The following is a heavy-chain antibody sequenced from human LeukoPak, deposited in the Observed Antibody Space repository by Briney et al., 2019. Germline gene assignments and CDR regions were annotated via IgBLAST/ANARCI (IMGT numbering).Heavy chain of an antibody. J-gene: IGHJ4*02. CDR2: INPNSGGT. CDR3: ARAQSYYDY. D-gene: IGHD1-26*01. CDR1: GYXFTGYY. Sequence: ASVKVSCKASGYXFTGYYIHWVRQAPGQGLEWMGWINPNSGGTNYAQNFQGRVTMTRDTSTTTVYMELSSLRSEDTAVYYCARAQSYYDYWGQGTLVTVSS. V-gene: IGHV1-2*02.